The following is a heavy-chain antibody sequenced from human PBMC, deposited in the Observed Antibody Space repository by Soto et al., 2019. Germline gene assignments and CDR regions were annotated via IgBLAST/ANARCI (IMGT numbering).Heavy chain of an antibody. Sequence: QVQLQESGPGLVNPSVTLSLTCVVSGGSISSDNWWSWVRQPPGKGLEWIGDIYHSGSTNYDSSLRGRVTISIDKSKNQFSLKLNSVTAADTAVYYCAGTIHYWGQGTLVTVSS. CDR1: GGSISSDNW. J-gene: IGHJ4*02. CDR3: AGTIHY. D-gene: IGHD2-8*01. CDR2: IYHSGST. V-gene: IGHV4-4*02.